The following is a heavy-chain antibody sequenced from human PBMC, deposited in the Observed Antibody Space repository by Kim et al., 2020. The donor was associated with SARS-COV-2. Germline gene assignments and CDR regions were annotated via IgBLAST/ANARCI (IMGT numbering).Heavy chain of an antibody. CDR1: VYTFTSYY. V-gene: IGHV1-46*01. D-gene: IGHD2-2*01. Sequence: ASVKVSCKASVYTFTSYYMHWVRQAPGQGLEWMGIINPSGGSTSYAQKFQGRVTMTRDTSTSAVYMELSSLRSDDTAVYYCVRDLVVVTAASVFDYLCQG. CDR2: INPSGGST. J-gene: IGHJ4*02. CDR3: VRDLVVVTAASVFDY.